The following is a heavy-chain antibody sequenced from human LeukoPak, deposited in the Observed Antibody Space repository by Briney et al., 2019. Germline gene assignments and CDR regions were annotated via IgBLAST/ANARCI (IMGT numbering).Heavy chain of an antibody. V-gene: IGHV1-2*02. Sequence: ASVKVSCKASGYTFTGYYMHWVRQAPGQGLEWMGWINPNSGGTNYAQKFQGRVTMTRDTSISTAYMELSRLRSDDTAVYYCARVDTAMVNPPFDYWGQGTLVTVSS. D-gene: IGHD5-18*01. J-gene: IGHJ4*02. CDR3: ARVDTAMVNPPFDY. CDR1: GYTFTGYY. CDR2: INPNSGGT.